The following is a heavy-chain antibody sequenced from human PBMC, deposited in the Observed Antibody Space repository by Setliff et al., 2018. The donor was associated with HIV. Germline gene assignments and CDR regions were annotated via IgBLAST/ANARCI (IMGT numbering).Heavy chain of an antibody. J-gene: IGHJ6*03. CDR1: GGSLNDFY. CDR2: VPRGGDT. D-gene: IGHD2-8*01. V-gene: IGHV4-34*01. Sequence: SETLSLTCAVYGGSLNDFYWAWIRQSPTGGLEWIGGVPRGGDTTYHPSLESRVAISLDTSRNQFSLKLSSVTAADTAVYYCARGRMGTLFYSFYYMDVWGKGTTVTVSS. CDR3: ARGRMGTLFYSFYYMDV.